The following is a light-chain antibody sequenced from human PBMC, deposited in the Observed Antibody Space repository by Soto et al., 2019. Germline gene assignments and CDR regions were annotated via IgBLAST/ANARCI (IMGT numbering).Light chain of an antibody. Sequence: DVVMTQSPLSLPVTLGQPASISCRSSQSLAYIDGNTYLNWFHQRPGQSPRRLIYQVSNRDSGGPDSFRRSWSGTEFTLKISRVEADDVCVYYCMQGTHWPPYTFGQGTKLEIK. CDR1: QSLAYIDGNTY. V-gene: IGKV2-30*01. CDR3: MQGTHWPPYT. J-gene: IGKJ2*01. CDR2: QVS.